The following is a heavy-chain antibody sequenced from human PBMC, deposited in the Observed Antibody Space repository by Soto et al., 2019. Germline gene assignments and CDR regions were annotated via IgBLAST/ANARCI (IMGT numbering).Heavy chain of an antibody. CDR1: GFTFSSYG. CDR2: ISYDGGNK. D-gene: IGHD2-21*02. CDR3: AKEMSCGGDCYSGSGVDY. J-gene: IGHJ4*02. V-gene: IGHV3-30*18. Sequence: QVQLVESGGGVVQPGRSLRLSCAASGFTFSSYGMHWVRQAPGKGLEWVAVISYDGGNKYYADSVKGRFTISRDNSKNTLYLQMNSLRAEDTAVYYCAKEMSCGGDCYSGSGVDYWGQGTLVTVSS.